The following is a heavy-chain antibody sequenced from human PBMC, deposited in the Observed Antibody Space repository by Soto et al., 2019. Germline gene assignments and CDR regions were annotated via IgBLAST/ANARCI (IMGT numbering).Heavy chain of an antibody. D-gene: IGHD3-10*01. V-gene: IGHV3-30*18. CDR3: AKDHPLYGSGSYYSNYYYGMDV. Sequence: GGSLRLSCAASGFTFSSYGMHWVRQAPGKGLEWVAVISYDGSNKYYADSVKGRFTISRDNSKNTLYLQMNSLRAEDTAVYYCAKDHPLYGSGSYYSNYYYGMDVWGQGTTVTVSS. CDR2: ISYDGSNK. CDR1: GFTFSSYG. J-gene: IGHJ6*02.